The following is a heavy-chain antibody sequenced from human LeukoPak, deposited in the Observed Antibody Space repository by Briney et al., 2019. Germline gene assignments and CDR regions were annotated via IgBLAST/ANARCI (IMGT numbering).Heavy chain of an antibody. J-gene: IGHJ4*02. CDR1: GYSISSGYY. CDR2: IYHSGST. V-gene: IGHV4-38-2*02. D-gene: IGHD5-24*01. Sequence: GSLRLSCTVSGYSISSGYYWGWIRQPPGKGLEWIGSIYHSGSTYYNPSLKSRVTISVDTSKNQFSLKLSSVTAADTAVYYCARARTITGYFDYWGQGTLVTVSS. CDR3: ARARTITGYFDY.